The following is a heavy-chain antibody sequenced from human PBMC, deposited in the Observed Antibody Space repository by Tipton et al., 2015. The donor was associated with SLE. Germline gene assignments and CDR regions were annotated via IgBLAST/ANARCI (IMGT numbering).Heavy chain of an antibody. CDR1: GVSMDRGNYY. D-gene: IGHD2-2*02. J-gene: IGHJ4*02. Sequence: TLSLTCAVSGVSMDRGNYYWTWIRLHPGKGLEVIGHIFHSGTTFYKSSLKSRVSISLDTSKNQFSLRLNSVTAADTAVYYCGTIDYTTSPDIHWGQGTLVTVSS. CDR2: IFHSGTT. V-gene: IGHV4-31*11. CDR3: GTIDYTTSPDIH.